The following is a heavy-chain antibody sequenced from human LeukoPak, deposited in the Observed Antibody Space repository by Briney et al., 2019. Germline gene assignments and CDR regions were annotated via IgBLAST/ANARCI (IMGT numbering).Heavy chain of an antibody. CDR2: ISGSGGST. CDR1: GFTFSSYA. J-gene: IGHJ4*02. V-gene: IGHV3-23*01. Sequence: PGGSLRLSCAASGFTFSSYAMSWVRQAPGKGLEWVSAISGSGGSTYYADSVKGRFTISRDNSKNTLYLQMNSLRAEDTAVYYCAKDGLDSSGWTRDYYFDYWGQGTLVTVSS. CDR3: AKDGLDSSGWTRDYYFDY. D-gene: IGHD6-19*01.